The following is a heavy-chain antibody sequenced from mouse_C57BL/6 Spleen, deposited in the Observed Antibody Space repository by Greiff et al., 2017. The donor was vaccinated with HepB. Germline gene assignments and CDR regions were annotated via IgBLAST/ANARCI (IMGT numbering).Heavy chain of an antibody. V-gene: IGHV1-62-2*01. Sequence: QVQLKESGAELVKPGASVKLSCKASGYTFTEYTIHWVKQRSGQGLEWIGWFYPGSGSIKYNEKFKDKATLTADKSSSTVYMELSRLTSEDSAVYFRARHETGYGNYDLFAYWGQGTLVTVSA. D-gene: IGHD2-1*01. CDR3: ARHETGYGNYDLFAY. CDR1: GYTFTEYT. J-gene: IGHJ3*01. CDR2: FYPGSGSI.